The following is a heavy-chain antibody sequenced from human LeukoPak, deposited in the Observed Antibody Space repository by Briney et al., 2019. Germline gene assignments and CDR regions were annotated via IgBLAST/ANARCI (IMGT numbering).Heavy chain of an antibody. CDR2: IYYSGST. CDR3: ARELGYCSSTSCRNHDAFDI. Sequence: SETLSLTCTVSGGSVSSGSYYWSWIRQPPGKGLEWIGYIYYSGSTNYNPSLKSRVTISVDTSKNQFSLKLSSVSAADTAVYHCARELGYCSSTSCRNHDAFDIWGQGTMVTVSS. CDR1: GGSVSSGSYY. J-gene: IGHJ3*02. D-gene: IGHD2-2*01. V-gene: IGHV4-61*01.